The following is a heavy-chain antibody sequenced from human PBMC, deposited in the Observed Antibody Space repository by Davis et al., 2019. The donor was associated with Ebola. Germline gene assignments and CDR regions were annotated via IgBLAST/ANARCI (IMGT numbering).Heavy chain of an antibody. CDR3: ASATGDY. Sequence: GGSLRLSCAASGFTFSSYGMHWVRQAPGKGLEWVAVISYDGSNKYYADSVKGRFTISRDNSKNTLYLQMNSLRAEDTAVYYCASATGDYWGQGTLDTVSS. J-gene: IGHJ4*02. CDR1: GFTFSSYG. CDR2: ISYDGSNK. D-gene: IGHD2-15*01. V-gene: IGHV3-30*03.